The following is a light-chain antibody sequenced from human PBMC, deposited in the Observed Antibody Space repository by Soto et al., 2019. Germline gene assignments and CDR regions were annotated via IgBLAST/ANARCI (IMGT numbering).Light chain of an antibody. J-gene: IGKJ1*01. CDR1: RSLLQSNGYTY. V-gene: IGKV2-28*01. Sequence: DIVMTQTPLSLSVTPGQPASISCRSSRSLLQSNGYTYLDWYLQKSGQSPQLLIYLTSIRASGVPDRFNGSGSGTDFTLKISKVEAEDVGVYYCMQALQTPPWTFGQGTKVDIK. CDR3: MQALQTPPWT. CDR2: LTS.